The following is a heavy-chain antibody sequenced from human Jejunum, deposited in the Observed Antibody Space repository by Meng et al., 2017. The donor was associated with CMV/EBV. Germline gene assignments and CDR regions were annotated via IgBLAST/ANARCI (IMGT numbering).Heavy chain of an antibody. Sequence: GFTFSSYGMHWVRQAPGKGLEWVAFIRYDGSNKYYADSVKGRFTISRDNSKNTLYLQMNSLRAEDTAVYYCARESTIFGVVTHFEYWGQGTLVTVSS. CDR2: IRYDGSNK. CDR3: ARESTIFGVVTHFEY. D-gene: IGHD3-3*01. J-gene: IGHJ4*02. CDR1: GFTFSSYG. V-gene: IGHV3-30*02.